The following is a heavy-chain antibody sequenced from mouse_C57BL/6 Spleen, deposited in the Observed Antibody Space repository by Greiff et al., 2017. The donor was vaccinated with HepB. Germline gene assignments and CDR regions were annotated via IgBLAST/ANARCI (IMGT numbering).Heavy chain of an antibody. CDR3: ARKDYYGSPWYFDV. J-gene: IGHJ1*03. V-gene: IGHV1-19*01. D-gene: IGHD1-1*01. Sequence: VQLKESGPVLVKPGASVKMSCKASGYTFTDYYMNWVKQSHGKSLEWIGVINPYNGGTSYNQKFKGKATLTVDKSSSTAYMELNSLTSEDSAVYYCARKDYYGSPWYFDVWGTGTTVTVSS. CDR1: GYTFTDYY. CDR2: INPYNGGT.